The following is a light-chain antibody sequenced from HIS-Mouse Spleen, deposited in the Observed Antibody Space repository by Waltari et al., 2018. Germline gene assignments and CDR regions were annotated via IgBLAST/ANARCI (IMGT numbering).Light chain of an antibody. CDR2: EVS. CDR1: SSDVGAYNY. J-gene: IGLJ2*01. Sequence: QSALTPPPSASGSPGQSVTLPCTGTSSDVGAYNYVSWYQQHPGQAPKLMIYEVSKRPSGVPDRFSGSKSGNTASLTVSGLQAEDEADYYCSSYAGSNNLVFGGGTKLTVL. V-gene: IGLV2-8*01. CDR3: SSYAGSNNLV.